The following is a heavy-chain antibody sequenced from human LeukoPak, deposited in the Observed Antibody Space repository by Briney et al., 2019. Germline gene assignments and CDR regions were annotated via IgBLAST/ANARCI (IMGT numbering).Heavy chain of an antibody. J-gene: IGHJ4*02. V-gene: IGHV3-30*04. Sequence: PGGSLRLSCAASGFTLSRYSMHWVRQPPGKGLEWVAVLSSDGQNEYHADSVQGRFIISRDSSKNALYLQMNSLRPEDTAVYYCARDIPAQAYFDYWGQGTLVTVSS. CDR2: LSSDGQNE. CDR3: ARDIPAQAYFDY. D-gene: IGHD6-6*01. CDR1: GFTLSRYS.